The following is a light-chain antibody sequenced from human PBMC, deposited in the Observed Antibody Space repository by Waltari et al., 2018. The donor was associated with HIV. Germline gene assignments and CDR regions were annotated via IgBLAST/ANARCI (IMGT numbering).Light chain of an antibody. CDR3: CSHARGSTWV. Sequence: QSALTQPASVSGSPGQSLTISCSGTNRAVGYYNWVAWYQQYPGKAPKVIIYDVIKRPSGISDRFSGSKSGNMASLTISGLQAEDEADYYCCSHARGSTWVFGGGTKVTVL. CDR1: NRAVGYYNW. J-gene: IGLJ3*02. CDR2: DVI. V-gene: IGLV2-23*02.